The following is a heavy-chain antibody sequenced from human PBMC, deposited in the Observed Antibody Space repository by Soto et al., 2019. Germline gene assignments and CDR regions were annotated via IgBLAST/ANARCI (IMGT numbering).Heavy chain of an antibody. CDR3: AAAAGTEVGY. CDR2: IWYDGSKT. CDR1: GFTFTTHG. D-gene: IGHD6-13*01. V-gene: IGHV3-33*01. J-gene: IGHJ4*02. Sequence: QVQLVESGGGVVQPGRSLRLSCAASGFTFTTHGLHWVRQAPGKGLEWVAVIWYDGSKTYYADSVKGRFTISRDNSKNTLYLQMNSLRAEDTAVYYCAAAAGTEVGYWGQGVLVTVSS.